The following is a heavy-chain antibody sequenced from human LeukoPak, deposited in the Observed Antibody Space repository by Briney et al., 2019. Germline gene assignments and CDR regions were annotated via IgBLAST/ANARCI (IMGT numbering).Heavy chain of an antibody. V-gene: IGHV1-2*02. CDR3: ARAASVSYYDNSPYVMDV. CDR1: GYSFTVYY. D-gene: IGHD3-22*01. J-gene: IGHJ6*02. CDR2: ITPNTGGT. Sequence: ASVTLSFKASGYSFTVYYMHWVRHPPGQGLEWKGWITPNTGGTNYAQKFQGRVTMTRDTSINTAYMELRRLRSDDAAVYYCARAASVSYYDNSPYVMDVWGQGTTVTVSS.